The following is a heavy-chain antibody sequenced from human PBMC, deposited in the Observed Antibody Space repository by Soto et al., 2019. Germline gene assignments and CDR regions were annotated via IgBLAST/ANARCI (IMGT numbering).Heavy chain of an antibody. CDR2: TYYRSKWYN. CDR1: WDSVSSNSAA. Sequence: TLSLTCAISWDSVSSNSAAWTWIRQYPSRGLEWLGRTYYRSKWYNDYAVSVKSRISINPDTSENHFSLQLNSVTPEDTAVYYCARAEGSGWYSSAFDIWGQGTMVT. D-gene: IGHD6-19*01. J-gene: IGHJ3*02. CDR3: ARAEGSGWYSSAFDI. V-gene: IGHV6-1*01.